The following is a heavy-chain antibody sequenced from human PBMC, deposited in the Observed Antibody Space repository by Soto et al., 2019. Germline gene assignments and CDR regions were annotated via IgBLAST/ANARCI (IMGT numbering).Heavy chain of an antibody. CDR1: GYTLTSYG. D-gene: IGHD3-10*01. V-gene: IGHV1-18*04. J-gene: IGHJ6*02. CDR3: ARDYTANAELWFGELIGLYYYYGMDV. Sequence: ASVKVSCKASGYTLTSYGISWVRQAPGQGLEWMGWISAYNGNTNYAQKLQGRVTMTTDTSTSTAYMELRSLRSDDTAVYYCARDYTANAELWFGELIGLYYYYGMDVWGQALTVTVS. CDR2: ISAYNGNT.